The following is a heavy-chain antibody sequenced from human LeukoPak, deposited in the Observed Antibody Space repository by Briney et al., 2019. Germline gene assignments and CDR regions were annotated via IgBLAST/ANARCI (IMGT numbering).Heavy chain of an antibody. V-gene: IGHV3-23*01. Sequence: GGSLSLSCAASGFTISSYAMSWLRQAPGKGLEWVSGISGSGGTTYYADSVRGRFTISRDNSKTTLYLRRDSLRADDTAVYDCAKEGGYSSSWTDYWGQGTLVTVSS. J-gene: IGHJ4*02. CDR2: ISGSGGTT. CDR3: AKEGGYSSSWTDY. D-gene: IGHD6-13*01. CDR1: GFTISSYA.